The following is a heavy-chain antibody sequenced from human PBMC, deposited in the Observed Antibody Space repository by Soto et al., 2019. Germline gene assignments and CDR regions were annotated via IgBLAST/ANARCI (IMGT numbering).Heavy chain of an antibody. Sequence: ASVKVSCKASGYTFTGYYMHWVRQAPGQGLEWMGWINPNSGGTNYAQKFQGWVTMTRDTSISTAYVELSRLGSDDTAVYYCARETRGHYYDSSGTLDYYGMDVWGQGTTVTVSS. CDR2: INPNSGGT. CDR1: GYTFTGYY. CDR3: ARETRGHYYDSSGTLDYYGMDV. V-gene: IGHV1-2*04. J-gene: IGHJ6*02. D-gene: IGHD3-22*01.